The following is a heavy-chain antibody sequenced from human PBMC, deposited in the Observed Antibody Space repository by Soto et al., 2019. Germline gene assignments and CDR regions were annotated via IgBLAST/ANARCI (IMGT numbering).Heavy chain of an antibody. V-gene: IGHV3-21*01. CDR1: GLSFSSDS. CDR3: ARGLGYCNVGSCSGAFDM. J-gene: IGHJ3*02. CDR2: ISGSSSYI. D-gene: IGHD2-15*01. Sequence: EVQLVESGGGLVKPGGSLRLSCTASGLSFSSDSMNWVRQAPGKGLEWVSSISGSSSYIYYADSVKGRFTISRDSAKNSVYLQMNSLRAEDTAVYYCARGLGYCNVGSCSGAFDMWGQGTMVTVSS.